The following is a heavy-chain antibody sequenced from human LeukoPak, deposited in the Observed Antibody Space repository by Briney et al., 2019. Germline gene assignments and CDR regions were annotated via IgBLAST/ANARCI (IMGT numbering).Heavy chain of an antibody. CDR1: GFTISSNY. CDR2: LHSGGHT. CDR3: VRGLSGVSSWYFDL. J-gene: IGHJ2*01. D-gene: IGHD7-27*01. V-gene: IGHV3-53*01. Sequence: GGSLRLPCAASGFTISSNYLSWVRQAPGKGLVWVSALHSGGHTFYADSVRGRFSISRDISKNALYLQMNNLGPEDTALYYCVRGLSGVSSWYFDLWGRGTLVSVS.